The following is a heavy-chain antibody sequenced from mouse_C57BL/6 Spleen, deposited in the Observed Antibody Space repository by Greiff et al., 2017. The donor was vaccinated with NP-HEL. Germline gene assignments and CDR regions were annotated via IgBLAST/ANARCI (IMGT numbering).Heavy chain of an antibody. CDR1: GYTFTSYW. D-gene: IGHD1-1*01. V-gene: IGHV1-74*01. CDR3: AIFPYYYGSFYYAMDY. Sequence: QVQLQQPGAELVKPGASVKVSCKASGYTFTSYWMHWVKQRPGQGLEWIGRIHPSDSDTNYNQKFKGKATLTVDKSSSTAYMRLSSLTSEDSAVYYCAIFPYYYGSFYYAMDYWGQGTSVTVSS. J-gene: IGHJ4*01. CDR2: IHPSDSDT.